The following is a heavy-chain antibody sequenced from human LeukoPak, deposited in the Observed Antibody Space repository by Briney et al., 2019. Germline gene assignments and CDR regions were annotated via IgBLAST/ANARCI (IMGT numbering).Heavy chain of an antibody. CDR1: GFTFSSYS. CDR3: ARLDSSGWSGWFDP. Sequence: SGGSLRLSCAASGFTFSSYSMNWVRQAPGKGLEWVPSISSSSSYIYYADSVKGRFTISRDNAKNSLYLQMNSLRAEDTAVYYCARLDSSGWSGWFDPWGQGTLVTVSS. J-gene: IGHJ5*02. CDR2: ISSSSSYI. D-gene: IGHD6-19*01. V-gene: IGHV3-21*01.